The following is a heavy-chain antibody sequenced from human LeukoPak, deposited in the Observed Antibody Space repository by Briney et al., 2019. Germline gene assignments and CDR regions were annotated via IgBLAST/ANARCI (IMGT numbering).Heavy chain of an antibody. J-gene: IGHJ5*02. CDR3: AKDRRHSSPLNWFDP. CDR1: GFTFCNYA. V-gene: IGHV3-23*01. CDR2: ISGSGGST. Sequence: PGGSLRLSCAAYGFTFCNYAMRWVRPAPGKGLEWVSAISGSGGSTYYADSVKGRFTISRDNSKNTQYLQMNSLRAEDTAVYYCAKDRRHSSPLNWFDPWGQGTLVTVSS. D-gene: IGHD6-19*01.